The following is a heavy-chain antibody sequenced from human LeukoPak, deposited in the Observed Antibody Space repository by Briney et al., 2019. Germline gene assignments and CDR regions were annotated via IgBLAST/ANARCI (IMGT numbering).Heavy chain of an antibody. Sequence: GGSLRLSCAASGFTFSDYYMSWIRQAPGKGLEWVSYISSSGSTIYYADSVKGRLTISRDNAKNSLYLQMNSLRAEDTAVYYCAREERHYYYGMDVWGRGTTVTVSS. V-gene: IGHV3-11*01. D-gene: IGHD1-1*01. CDR1: GFTFSDYY. CDR2: ISSSGSTI. J-gene: IGHJ6*02. CDR3: AREERHYYYGMDV.